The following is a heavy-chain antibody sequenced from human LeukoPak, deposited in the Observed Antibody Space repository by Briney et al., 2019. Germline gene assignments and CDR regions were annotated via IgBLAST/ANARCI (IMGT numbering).Heavy chain of an antibody. CDR3: ARGTTAYPGVDY. Sequence: GGSLRLSCAASGFTFSSYSMNWVRQAPGKGLEWVANIKEDGSDKTYVDSVKGRFASSRDNAKNLVYLQMNSLRAEDTAVYFCARGTTAYPGVDYWGQGTLVTVSS. CDR2: IKEDGSDK. J-gene: IGHJ4*02. D-gene: IGHD1-1*01. CDR1: GFTFSSYS. V-gene: IGHV3-7*01.